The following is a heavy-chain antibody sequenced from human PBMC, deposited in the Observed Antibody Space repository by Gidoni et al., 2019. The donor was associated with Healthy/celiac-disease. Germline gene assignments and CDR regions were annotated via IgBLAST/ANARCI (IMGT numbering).Heavy chain of an antibody. D-gene: IGHD6-13*01. CDR2: IRGSGGST. V-gene: IGHV3-23*01. Sequence: EVQLLASGGGLVQPGGSLRLSCAASGFTFSSYAMSWVRQAPGKGLEWVSAIRGSGGSTYYADSVKGRFTISRDNSKNTLYLQMNSLRAEDTAVYYCAKDRKHGYSSSWSMGSDYWGQGTLVTVSS. J-gene: IGHJ4*02. CDR1: GFTFSSYA. CDR3: AKDRKHGYSSSWSMGSDY.